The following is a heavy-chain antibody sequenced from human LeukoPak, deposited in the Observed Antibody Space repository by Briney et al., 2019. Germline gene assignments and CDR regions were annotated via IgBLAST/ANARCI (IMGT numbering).Heavy chain of an antibody. Sequence: SETLSLTCAVSGGSFSGYYWNWIRQPPGNGLEWIGEINPSGGTNYSPSLKSRVTISVDTSTNQLSLKVTSVTAADTAVYYCARGYSSSWYQGRSDWFDPWGQGTLVTVSS. CDR2: INPSGGT. CDR1: GGSFSGYY. CDR3: ARGYSSSWYQGRSDWFDP. V-gene: IGHV4-34*01. D-gene: IGHD6-13*01. J-gene: IGHJ5*02.